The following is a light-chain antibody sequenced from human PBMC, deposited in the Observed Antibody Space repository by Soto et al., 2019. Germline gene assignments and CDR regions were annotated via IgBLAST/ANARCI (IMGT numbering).Light chain of an antibody. V-gene: IGLV1-40*01. CDR2: GNS. CDR1: SSNIGAGYD. CDR3: QSYDSSLSGWL. J-gene: IGLJ2*01. Sequence: QSVLTQQPSVSGAPGQRVTISCTGSSSNIGAGYDVHWYQQLPGTAPKLLVHGNSDRPSGVPDRFSGSKSGTSASLAITGLQAEDEADYYCQSYDSSLSGWLFGAGTKVTVL.